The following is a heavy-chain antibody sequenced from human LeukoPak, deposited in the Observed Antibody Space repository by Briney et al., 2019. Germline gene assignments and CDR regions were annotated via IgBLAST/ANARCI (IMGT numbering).Heavy chain of an antibody. V-gene: IGHV1-8*01. CDR1: RSTFNTYD. D-gene: IGHD6-6*01. CDR2: MNPKSGDT. Sequence: ASVRVSCKASRSTFNTYDIIWVGQASGQGREWRGWMNPKSGDTVFAETFQATFTMTTNISLNTPYMELSNLKSEDTPIYYSARGVLGYYYYYMDLWGEGTTVTVSS. J-gene: IGHJ6*03. CDR3: ARGVLGYYYYYMDL.